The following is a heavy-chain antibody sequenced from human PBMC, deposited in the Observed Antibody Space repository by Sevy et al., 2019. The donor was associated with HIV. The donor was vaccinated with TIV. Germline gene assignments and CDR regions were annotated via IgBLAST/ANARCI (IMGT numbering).Heavy chain of an antibody. D-gene: IGHD3-10*01. J-gene: IGHJ4*02. CDR2: IKQDGSEK. CDR3: AGITMVRGVTYYFDY. CDR1: GFTFSSYW. V-gene: IGHV3-7*01. Sequence: GGPLRLSCAASGFTFSSYWMSWVRQAPGKGLEWVANIKQDGSEKYYVDSVKGRFTISRDNAKNSLYLQMNSLRAEDTAVYYCAGITMVRGVTYYFDYWGQGTLVTVSS.